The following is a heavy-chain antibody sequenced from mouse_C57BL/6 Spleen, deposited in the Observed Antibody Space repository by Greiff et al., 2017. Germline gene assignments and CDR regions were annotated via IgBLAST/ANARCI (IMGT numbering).Heavy chain of an antibody. D-gene: IGHD3-2*02. CDR1: GYAFSSYW. Sequence: QVQLQQSGAELVKPGASVKISCKASGYAFSSYWMNWVKQRPGKGLEWIGQIYPGDGDTNYNGKFKGKATLTADKSSSTAYMQLSSLPSEDSAVYFCAEKAQDGAMDYWGQGTSVTVSS. CDR3: AEKAQDGAMDY. J-gene: IGHJ4*01. V-gene: IGHV1-80*01. CDR2: IYPGDGDT.